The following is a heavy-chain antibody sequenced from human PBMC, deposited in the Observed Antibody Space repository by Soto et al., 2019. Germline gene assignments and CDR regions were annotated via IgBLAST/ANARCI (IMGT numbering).Heavy chain of an antibody. CDR2: ISSSSSYI. CDR1: GFTFSSYS. J-gene: IGHJ6*03. Sequence: GGSLRLSCAASGFTFSSYSMNWVRQAPGKGLEWVSSISSSSSYIYYADSVKGRFTISRDNAKNSLYLQMNSLRAEDTAVYYCSRYRGYCYYYYYMDVWGKGTTVTGSS. D-gene: IGHD3-10*01. V-gene: IGHV3-21*01. CDR3: SRYRGYCYYYYYMDV.